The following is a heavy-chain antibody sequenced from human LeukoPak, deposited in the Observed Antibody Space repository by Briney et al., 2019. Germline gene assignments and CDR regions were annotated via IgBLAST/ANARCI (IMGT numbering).Heavy chain of an antibody. Sequence: PGGSLRLSCAAFGFPFSSYAMNWARQAPGKGLEWVAIISNDGSRKYYGHSVEGRFTISRDNSKNTLYLQMDSLRAEDTAVYYCARDRAWNYFDYWGQGTLVTVSS. CDR3: ARDRAWNYFDY. CDR1: GFPFSSYA. CDR2: ISNDGSRK. J-gene: IGHJ4*02. V-gene: IGHV3-30*03. D-gene: IGHD3-3*01.